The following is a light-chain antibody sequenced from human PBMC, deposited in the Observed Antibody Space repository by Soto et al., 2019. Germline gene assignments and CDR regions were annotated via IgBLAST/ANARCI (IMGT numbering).Light chain of an antibody. CDR3: SSYITSDIVV. J-gene: IGLJ2*01. CDR2: DVS. CDR1: SGDLPGANP. Sequence: QSVLAQPDSVSGSRGQPITFSSTGTSGDLPGANPVSWYQQHPGKAPMLIIYDVSKQPSGVSDRFSASKSGNTASLTISGLQAEHEADYYCSSYITSDIVVFGGGTKLTVL. V-gene: IGLV2-14*03.